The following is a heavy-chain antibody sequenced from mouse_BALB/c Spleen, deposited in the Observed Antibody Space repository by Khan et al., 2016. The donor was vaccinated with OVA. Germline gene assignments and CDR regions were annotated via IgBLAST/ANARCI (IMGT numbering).Heavy chain of an antibody. D-gene: IGHD4-1*01. CDR2: ISSGGDYT. Sequence: EVELVESGGDLVKPGGSLKLSCAVSGFTFSSYSMSWVRQTPDMRLKWVTTISSGGDYTYYPDSVKGRFTISRDNAKNTLYLQMSSLKSEDTAMYYCASHLTGSFAYWGQGTLVTVSA. CDR3: ASHLTGSFAY. J-gene: IGHJ3*01. V-gene: IGHV5-6*01. CDR1: GFTFSSYS.